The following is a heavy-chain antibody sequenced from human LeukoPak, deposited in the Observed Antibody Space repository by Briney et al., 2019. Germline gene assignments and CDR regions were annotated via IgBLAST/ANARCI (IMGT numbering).Heavy chain of an antibody. CDR2: IWYDGSNK. Sequence: PGGSLRLSCAASGFTFSSYGMHWVRQAPGKGLEWVAVIWYDGSNKYYADSVKGRFTISRDNSKNTLYLQMNSLRAEDTALYYCARGYNYASDFDSWGQGTLVSVSS. CDR1: GFTFSSYG. V-gene: IGHV3-33*01. D-gene: IGHD5-24*01. CDR3: ARGYNYASDFDS. J-gene: IGHJ4*02.